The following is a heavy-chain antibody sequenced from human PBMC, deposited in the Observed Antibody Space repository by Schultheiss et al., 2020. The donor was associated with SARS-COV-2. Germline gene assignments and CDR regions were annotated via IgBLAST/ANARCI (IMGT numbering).Heavy chain of an antibody. CDR1: GFTFSSYD. J-gene: IGHJ4*02. CDR3: AKGGYGDYVFDY. V-gene: IGHV3-13*01. CDR2: IGTAGDT. Sequence: ETLSLTCAASGFTFSSYDMHWVRQATGKGLEWVSAIGTAGDTYYPGSVKGRFTISRDNSKNTLYLQMNSLRAEDTAVYYCAKGGYGDYVFDYWGQGTLVTVSS. D-gene: IGHD4-17*01.